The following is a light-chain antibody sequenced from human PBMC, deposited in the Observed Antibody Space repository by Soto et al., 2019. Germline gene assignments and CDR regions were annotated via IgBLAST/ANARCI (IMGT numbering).Light chain of an antibody. Sequence: QSALTQPRSVSGSPGQSVTISCTGTSSDVGGYNYVSLYQQHPGNAPKLMISDVTKRPSGVPDRFSGSKSGNTASLTISGLRAEDEADYYCSSYAGNYVPVVFGGGTKLTVL. CDR2: DVT. CDR3: SSYAGNYVPVV. CDR1: SSDVGGYNY. J-gene: IGLJ2*01. V-gene: IGLV2-11*01.